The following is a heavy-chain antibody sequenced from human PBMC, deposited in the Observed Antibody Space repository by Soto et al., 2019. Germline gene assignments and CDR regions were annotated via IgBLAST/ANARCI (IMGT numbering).Heavy chain of an antibody. Sequence: GGSLRLSCAASGFTFSSYAMSWVRQAPGKGLEWVSAISGSGGSTYYADSVKGRFTISRDNSKNTLYLQMNSLRAEDTAVYYCAKRRGAYYYDSSGYAFDYWGQGTLVTVSS. CDR3: AKRRGAYYYDSSGYAFDY. V-gene: IGHV3-23*01. CDR2: ISGSGGST. D-gene: IGHD3-22*01. J-gene: IGHJ4*02. CDR1: GFTFSSYA.